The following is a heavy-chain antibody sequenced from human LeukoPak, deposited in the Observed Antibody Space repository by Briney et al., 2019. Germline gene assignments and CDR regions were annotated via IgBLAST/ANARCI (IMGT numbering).Heavy chain of an antibody. J-gene: IGHJ3*02. CDR3: ARHRGDWPLDASDI. D-gene: IGHD3-9*01. CDR2: IYYSGVT. CDR1: GGSISSYY. Sequence: SETLSLTCTVSGGSISSYYWSWIRQPPGKGLEWIGYIYYSGVTNYNPSLKSRVTISVDTSKNQFSLNLSSVTAADTAVYYCARHRGDWPLDASDIWGQGTLVTVSS. V-gene: IGHV4-59*08.